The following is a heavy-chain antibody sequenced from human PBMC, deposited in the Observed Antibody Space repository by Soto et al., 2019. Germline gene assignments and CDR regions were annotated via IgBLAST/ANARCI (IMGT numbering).Heavy chain of an antibody. CDR3: ARGPYGDYGSDFDY. CDR2: IYYSGST. CDR1: GGSISSYY. J-gene: IGHJ4*02. V-gene: IGHV4-59*01. Sequence: QVQLQESGPGLVKPSETLSLTCTVSGGSISSYYWSWIRQPPGKGLEWIGYIYYSGSTNYNPSLKSRVTLSVDTSKNQFSLKLSSVTAADTAVYYCARGPYGDYGSDFDYWGQGTLVTVSS. D-gene: IGHD4-17*01.